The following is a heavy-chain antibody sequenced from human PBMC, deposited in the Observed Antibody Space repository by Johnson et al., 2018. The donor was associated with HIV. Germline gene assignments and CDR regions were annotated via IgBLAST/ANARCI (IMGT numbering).Heavy chain of an antibody. V-gene: IGHV3-33*06. CDR1: GFTFSSYG. Sequence: QVQLVESGGGVVQPGRSLRLSCAASGFTFSSYGMHWVRQAPGKGLEWVAVIWYDGSNKYYADSVQGRFTISRDNSKNTLYLQMNSLRAEDTAFYYCAKVDNYYGGAFDIWDQGTMVTVSS. J-gene: IGHJ3*02. CDR3: AKVDNYYGGAFDI. D-gene: IGHD3-22*01. CDR2: IWYDGSNK.